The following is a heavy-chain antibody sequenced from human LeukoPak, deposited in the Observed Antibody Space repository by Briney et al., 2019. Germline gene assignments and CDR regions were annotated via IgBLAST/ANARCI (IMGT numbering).Heavy chain of an antibody. D-gene: IGHD3-9*01. CDR1: GGSFSGYY. CDR2: INHSGST. CDR3: ARADILTGYYLV. Sequence: SETLSLTCAVYGGSFSGYYWSWIRQPPGKGLEWIGEINHSGSTNYNPSLKSRVTISVDTSKNQFSLKLSSVTAADTAVYYCARADILTGYYLVGGQGTLVTVSS. J-gene: IGHJ4*02. V-gene: IGHV4-34*01.